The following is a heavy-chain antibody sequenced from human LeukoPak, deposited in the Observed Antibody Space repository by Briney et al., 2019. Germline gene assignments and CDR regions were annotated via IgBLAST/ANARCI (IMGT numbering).Heavy chain of an antibody. CDR2: VYFSGSA. J-gene: IGHJ6*03. V-gene: IGHV4-39*01. CDR3: ARRLFGGSTGVYFYYYMDV. Sequence: PSETLSLTCTVSGDSITSRNSYWVWIRQTPGKGLEWLGSVYFSGSAYYNMSLERRLTITVDTSKNQFSLKLKSVIAADTAVYFCARRLFGGSTGVYFYYYMDVWGKGTTVAVSS. D-gene: IGHD1-1*01. CDR1: GDSITSRNSY.